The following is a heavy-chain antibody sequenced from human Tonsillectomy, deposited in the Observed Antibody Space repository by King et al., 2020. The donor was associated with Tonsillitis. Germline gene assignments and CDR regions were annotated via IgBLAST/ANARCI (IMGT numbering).Heavy chain of an antibody. CDR2: IYYSGGT. J-gene: IGHJ4*02. CDR3: ASYHCSGTTCYWGY. Sequence: VQLQESGPGLVKPSQTLSLTCSVSGGSISSGGYYWSWIRQHPGKGLEWIGYIYYSGGTYYNPSLKSRVTMSVDTSKNQFSLGLTSVTAADTAVYFCASYHCSGTTCYWGYWGQGTLVTVSS. D-gene: IGHD2-2*01. V-gene: IGHV4-31*03. CDR1: GGSISSGGYY.